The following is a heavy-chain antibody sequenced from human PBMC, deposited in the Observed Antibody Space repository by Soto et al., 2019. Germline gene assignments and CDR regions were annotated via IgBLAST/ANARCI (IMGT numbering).Heavy chain of an antibody. CDR2: ISYDGSNK. J-gene: IGHJ6*02. CDR1: GFTFSSYA. D-gene: IGHD4-4*01. V-gene: IGHV3-30-3*01. CDR3: ARDRSVTTLVEYYYYGMDV. Sequence: GGSLRLSCAASGFTFSSYAMHWVRQAPGKGLEWVAVISYDGSNKYYADSVKGRFTISRDNSKNTLYLQMNSLRAEDTAVYYCARDRSVTTLVEYYYYGMDVWGQGTTVTVSS.